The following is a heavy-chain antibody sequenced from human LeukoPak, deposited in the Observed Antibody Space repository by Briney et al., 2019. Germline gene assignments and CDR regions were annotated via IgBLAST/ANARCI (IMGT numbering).Heavy chain of an antibody. CDR2: IKPKSGAT. D-gene: IGHD3-3*01. J-gene: IGHJ4*02. CDR3: ARVREWEEISGAIPDYFDY. CDR1: VYTFTGHF. V-gene: IGHV1-2*02. Sequence: GASVEVSCKASVYTFTGHFMNWVRQAPEQGLEWMGWIKPKSGATAYAQKFQGRVTMTRDTAINTAYLELSSLTSDDPDVYYCARVREWEEISGAIPDYFDYWGKGPLLPVSS.